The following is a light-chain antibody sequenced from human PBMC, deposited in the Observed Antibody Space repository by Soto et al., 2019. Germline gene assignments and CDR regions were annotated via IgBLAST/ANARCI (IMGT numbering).Light chain of an antibody. CDR1: SSNIGSKT. V-gene: IGLV1-44*01. CDR3: AAWDDDLDGFVV. CDR2: STN. J-gene: IGLJ2*01. Sequence: QSVLTQPPSASGTPGQRITISCSGSSSNIGSKTVNWYQQVPGTAPKLLIYSTNQRPSGVPDRFSGSKSGTSASLALSGLQSDDEADYYCAAWDDDLDGFVVFGGGTKLTVL.